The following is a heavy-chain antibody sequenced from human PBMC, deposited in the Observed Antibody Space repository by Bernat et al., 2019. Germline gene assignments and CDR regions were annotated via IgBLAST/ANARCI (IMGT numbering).Heavy chain of an antibody. CDR2: IWYDGSNK. CDR3: AGEYRAFDI. CDR1: GFTVSSNY. D-gene: IGHD5-12*01. Sequence: VQLVESGGGLVQPGGSLRLSCAASGFTVSSNYMSWVRQAPGKGLEWVAVIWYDGSNKYYADSVKGRFTISRDNSKNTLYLQMNSLRAEDTAVYYCAGEYRAFDIWGQGTMVTVSS. V-gene: IGHV3-33*08. J-gene: IGHJ3*02.